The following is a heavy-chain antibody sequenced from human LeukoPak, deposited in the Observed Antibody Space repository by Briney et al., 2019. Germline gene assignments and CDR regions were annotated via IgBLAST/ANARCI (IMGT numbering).Heavy chain of an antibody. CDR1: GFTFSVYG. Sequence: GGSLRLSCAASGFTFSVYGMYWVRQPPGKGLEWVALISYDGTDKYHVDSVKGRFTISRDNSNNTLYLQMNSLRPDDTAVYYCARGDCTNGVCYDGAFDIWGQGTMVTVSS. CDR2: ISYDGTDK. V-gene: IGHV3-30*03. J-gene: IGHJ3*02. CDR3: ARGDCTNGVCYDGAFDI. D-gene: IGHD2-8*01.